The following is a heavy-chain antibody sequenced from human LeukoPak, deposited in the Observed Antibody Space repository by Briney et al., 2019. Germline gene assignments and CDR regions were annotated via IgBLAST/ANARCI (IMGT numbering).Heavy chain of an antibody. Sequence: PSGTLSLTCAVSGGSISSSNWWSWVRQPPGKGLEWIGEIYHSGSTNYNPSLKSRVTISVDNSKNQFSLKLSSVTAADTAVYYCARVGYSSSGNYYNDRGAFDYWGQGTLVTVSS. J-gene: IGHJ4*02. D-gene: IGHD3-10*01. CDR1: GGSISSSNW. V-gene: IGHV4-4*02. CDR3: ARVGYSSSGNYYNDRGAFDY. CDR2: IYHSGST.